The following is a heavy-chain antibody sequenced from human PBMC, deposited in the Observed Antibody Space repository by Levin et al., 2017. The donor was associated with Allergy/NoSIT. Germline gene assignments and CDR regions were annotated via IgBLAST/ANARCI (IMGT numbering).Heavy chain of an antibody. J-gene: IGHJ4*02. CDR3: ARDRVGVYSSGWEDLDY. CDR1: GYTFTSYA. Sequence: ASVKVSCKASGYTFTSYAMHWVRQAPGQRLEWMGWINAGNGNTKYSQKFQGRVTITRDTSASTAYMELSSLRSEDTAVYYCARDRVGVYSSGWEDLDYWGQGTLVTVSS. CDR2: INAGNGNT. D-gene: IGHD6-19*01. V-gene: IGHV1-3*01.